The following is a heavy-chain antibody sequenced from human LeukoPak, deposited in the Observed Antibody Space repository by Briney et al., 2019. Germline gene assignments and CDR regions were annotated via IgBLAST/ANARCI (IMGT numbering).Heavy chain of an antibody. Sequence: SGTLSLTCAVSNDSISSSNWWNWVRQPPGKGLERIGEIYHSGSTNYNPSLKSRVTISVDKSKNQFSLKLSSVTAADTAVYYCARADASGWYGYWGQGTLVTVSS. CDR3: ARADASGWYGY. CDR1: NDSISSSNW. V-gene: IGHV4-4*02. J-gene: IGHJ4*02. CDR2: IYHSGST. D-gene: IGHD6-19*01.